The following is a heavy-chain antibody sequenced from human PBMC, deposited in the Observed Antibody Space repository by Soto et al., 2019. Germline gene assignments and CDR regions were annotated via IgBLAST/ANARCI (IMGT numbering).Heavy chain of an antibody. V-gene: IGHV2-5*02. D-gene: IGHD2-15*01. Sequence: SGPTLVNPTQTLTLTCTFSGFSLSTDKVGVGWIRQPPGKALEWLALIYWDDDKRYSPFLKSRLTITTDTSKNQVVLTMTNMDPVDTGTYYCAHKGGRGAGMDVWGQGTTVTVSS. CDR2: IYWDDDK. J-gene: IGHJ6*02. CDR1: GFSLSTDKVG. CDR3: AHKGGRGAGMDV.